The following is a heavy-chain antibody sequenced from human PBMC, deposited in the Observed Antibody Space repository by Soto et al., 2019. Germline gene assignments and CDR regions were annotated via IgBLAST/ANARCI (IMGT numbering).Heavy chain of an antibody. D-gene: IGHD3-22*01. CDR1: GFTFSSYG. CDR2: ISYDGSNK. V-gene: IGHV3-30*18. Sequence: PGGSLRLSFAASGFTFSSYGMHWVRQAPGKGLEWVAVISYDGSNKYYAYSVKVRFTISRDNSKNTLYLQMNSLRAEDTAVYYCAKGGTYYYDRTGYSGHXWGQGTLVTVSX. J-gene: IGHJ4*02. CDR3: AKGGTYYYDRTGYSGHX.